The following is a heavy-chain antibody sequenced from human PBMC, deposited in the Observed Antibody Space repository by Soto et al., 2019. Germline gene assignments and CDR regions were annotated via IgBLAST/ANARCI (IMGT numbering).Heavy chain of an antibody. Sequence: ASVKVSCKASGYTFTSYAMHWVRQAPGQRLEWMGWINAGNGNTKYSQKFQGRVTITRDTSASTAYMELSSLRSEDTAVYYCASSTIFGVVKHYGMAVWGQGTSVTVSS. V-gene: IGHV1-3*01. D-gene: IGHD3-3*01. CDR1: GYTFTSYA. CDR3: ASSTIFGVVKHYGMAV. J-gene: IGHJ6*02. CDR2: INAGNGNT.